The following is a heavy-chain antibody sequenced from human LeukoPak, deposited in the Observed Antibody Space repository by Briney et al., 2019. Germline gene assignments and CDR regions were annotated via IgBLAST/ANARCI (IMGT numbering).Heavy chain of an antibody. CDR2: IYSGGST. CDR1: GFTVSSNY. Sequence: GGSLRLSCAASGFTVSSNYMSWVRQAPGKGLEWVSVIYSGGSTYYADSVKGRFTISRDNSKNTLYLQMNSLRAEDTAVYYCARPFNYYDSSGYLSYWGQGTLVTVSS. J-gene: IGHJ4*02. CDR3: ARPFNYYDSSGYLSY. V-gene: IGHV3-66*01. D-gene: IGHD3-22*01.